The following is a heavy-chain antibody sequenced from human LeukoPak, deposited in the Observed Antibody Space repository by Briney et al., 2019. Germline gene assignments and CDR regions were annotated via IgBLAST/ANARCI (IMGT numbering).Heavy chain of an antibody. V-gene: IGHV4-34*01. CDR2: INHSGSI. CDR1: GGSFSGYY. D-gene: IGHD3-22*01. Sequence: SETLSLTCTVYGGSFSGYYWSWIRQPPGKGLEWIGEINHSGSINYNMFLKSRVTISVDTSKNQFSLRLSSVTAADTAVYYCARGIRTDSSGYHQPFFDYWGQGTLVTVSS. J-gene: IGHJ4*02. CDR3: ARGIRTDSSGYHQPFFDY.